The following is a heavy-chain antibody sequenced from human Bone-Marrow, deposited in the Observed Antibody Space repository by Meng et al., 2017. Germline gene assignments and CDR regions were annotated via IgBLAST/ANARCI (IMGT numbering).Heavy chain of an antibody. CDR2: ISWNSGSI. CDR3: AKDHSGWYGEYFQH. Sequence: SLKISCAASGFTFDDYAMHWVRQAPGKGLEWVSGISWNSGSIGYADSVKGRFTISRDNAKKSLYLQMNSLRAEDTALYYCAKDHSGWYGEYFQHWGQGTLVTVSS. V-gene: IGHV3-9*01. J-gene: IGHJ1*01. D-gene: IGHD6-19*01. CDR1: GFTFDDYA.